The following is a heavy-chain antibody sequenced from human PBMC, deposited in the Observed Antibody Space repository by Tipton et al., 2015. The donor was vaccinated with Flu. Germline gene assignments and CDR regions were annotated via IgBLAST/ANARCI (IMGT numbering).Heavy chain of an antibody. Sequence: LRLSCTVSGGSISSGSYYWSWIRQPAGKGLEWIGRIYTSGSTNYNPSLKSRVTISVDTSKNQFSLKLSSVTAADTAVYYCARGWFGPWYFDLWGRGTLSLSPQ. D-gene: IGHD3-10*01. V-gene: IGHV4-61*02. CDR3: ARGWFGPWYFDL. CDR2: IYTSGST. CDR1: GGSISSGSYY. J-gene: IGHJ2*01.